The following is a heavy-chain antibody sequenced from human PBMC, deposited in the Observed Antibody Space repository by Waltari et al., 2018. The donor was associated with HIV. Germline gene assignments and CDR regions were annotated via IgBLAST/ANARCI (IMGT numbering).Heavy chain of an antibody. V-gene: IGHV1-69*06. D-gene: IGHD6-19*01. CDR1: GGPSTTNG. CDR2: IIPLFGTA. J-gene: IGHJ4*02. Sequence: QVQLVQSGAEVKKPGSSVKVSCKASGGPSTTNGLIWVRQAPVQGLQWMGAIIPLFGTAHYAQKFQGRVTITADKSTSTAYLEMRYLTSEDTAVYYCARDAGLTSGWFTGVYWGQGTLITVSA. CDR3: ARDAGLTSGWFTGVY.